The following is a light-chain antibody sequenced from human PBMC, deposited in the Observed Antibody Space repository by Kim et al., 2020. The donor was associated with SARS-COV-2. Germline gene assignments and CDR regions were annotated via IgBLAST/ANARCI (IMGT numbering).Light chain of an antibody. J-gene: IGKJ1*01. CDR3: QQSGT. CDR1: QSDSTW. V-gene: IGKV1-5*01. CDR2: DAS. Sequence: DIQMTQSPSTLSAFVGDRVTITCRASQSDSTWLAWYQQKPGKAPKLLIYDASSLQSGVPSRFSGSRSGTEFTLTISSLQPDDFATYYYQQSGTFGHRTKVDIK.